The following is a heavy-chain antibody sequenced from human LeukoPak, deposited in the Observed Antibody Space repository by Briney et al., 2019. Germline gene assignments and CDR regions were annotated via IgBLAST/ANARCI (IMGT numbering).Heavy chain of an antibody. CDR3: AELGITMIGGV. CDR1: GFTFDDYA. D-gene: IGHD3-10*02. CDR2: ISGSGGST. J-gene: IGHJ6*04. V-gene: IGHV3-23*01. Sequence: GRSLRLSCAASGFTFDDYAMSWVRQAPGKGLEWVSAISGSGGSTYYADSVKGRSTISRDNSKNTLYLQMNSLRAEDTAVYYCAELGITMIGGVWGKGTTVTISS.